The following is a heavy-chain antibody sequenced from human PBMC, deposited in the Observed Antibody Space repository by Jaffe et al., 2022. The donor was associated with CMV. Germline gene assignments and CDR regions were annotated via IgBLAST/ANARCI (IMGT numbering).Heavy chain of an antibody. CDR3: ARSTTSYYGMDV. CDR1: GGSFSGYY. D-gene: IGHD4-17*01. J-gene: IGHJ6*02. Sequence: QVQLQQWGAGLLKPSETLSLTCAVYGGSFSGYYWSWIRQPPGKGLEWIGEINHSGSTNYNPSLKSRVTISVDTSKNQFSLKLSSVTAADTAVYYCARSTTSYYGMDVWGQGTTVTVSS. V-gene: IGHV4-34*01. CDR2: INHSGST.